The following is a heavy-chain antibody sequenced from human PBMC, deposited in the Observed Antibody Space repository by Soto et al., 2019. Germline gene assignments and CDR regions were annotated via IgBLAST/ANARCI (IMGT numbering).Heavy chain of an antibody. D-gene: IGHD2-2*01. Sequence: ASAKVSCKASGYTITSYGISWVRQAPGQGLERMGWISAYNGNTNYAQKLQGRVTMTTDTSTSTAYMELRSLRSDDTAVYYCARDQSTSCPDCFDPWGQGTLVTVSS. J-gene: IGHJ5*02. V-gene: IGHV1-18*01. CDR1: GYTITSYG. CDR3: ARDQSTSCPDCFDP. CDR2: ISAYNGNT.